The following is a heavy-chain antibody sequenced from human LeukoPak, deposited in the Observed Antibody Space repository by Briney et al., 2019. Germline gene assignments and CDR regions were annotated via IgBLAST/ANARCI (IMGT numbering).Heavy chain of an antibody. V-gene: IGHV3-23*01. CDR2: ISGSGGST. Sequence: GGSLRLSCAASGFTFSSYAMSWVRQAPGKGLEWVSAISGSGGSTYYADSVKGRFTISRDNSKNTLYLQMNSLRAEDMALYYCAKDGYSSSWYVGWFDPWGQGTLVTVSS. CDR3: AKDGYSSSWYVGWFDP. CDR1: GFTFSSYA. D-gene: IGHD6-13*01. J-gene: IGHJ5*02.